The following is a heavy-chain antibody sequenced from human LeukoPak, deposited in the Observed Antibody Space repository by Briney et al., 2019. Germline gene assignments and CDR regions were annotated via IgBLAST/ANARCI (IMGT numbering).Heavy chain of an antibody. CDR3: AKGKRWELPDY. Sequence: GGSLRLSCAASGFTFSSYAMHWVRQAPGKGLEWVAVISYDGSNKYYADSVKGRFTISRDNSKNTLYLQMNSLRAEDTAVYYCAKGKRWELPDYWGQGTLVTVSS. V-gene: IGHV3-30-3*01. D-gene: IGHD1-26*01. CDR1: GFTFSSYA. CDR2: ISYDGSNK. J-gene: IGHJ4*02.